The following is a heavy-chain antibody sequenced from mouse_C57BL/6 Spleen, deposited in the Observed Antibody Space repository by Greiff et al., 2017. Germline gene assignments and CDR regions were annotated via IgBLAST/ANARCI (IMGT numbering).Heavy chain of an antibody. D-gene: IGHD2-4*01. Sequence: LEESGAELARPGASVKMSCKASGYTFTSYTMHWVKQRPGPGLEWIGYINPSSGYTKYNQKFKDKATLTADKSSSTAYMQLSSLTSEDSAVYYGARGDYDGAYWGQGTLVTVSA. V-gene: IGHV1-4*01. J-gene: IGHJ3*01. CDR1: GYTFTSYT. CDR2: INPSSGYT. CDR3: ARGDYDGAY.